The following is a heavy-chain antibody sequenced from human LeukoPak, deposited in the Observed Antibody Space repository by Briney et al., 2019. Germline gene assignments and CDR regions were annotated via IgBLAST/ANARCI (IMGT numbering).Heavy chain of an antibody. V-gene: IGHV3-48*04. J-gene: IGHJ4*02. CDR2: ISSIGTTI. CDR1: GFTFSGYG. D-gene: IGHD1-26*01. CDR3: ARGERGDF. Sequence: PGGSLRLSCAASGFTFSGYGMHWVRQAPGKGLEWVSYISSIGTTIYYADSVKGRFTISRDNAKNSLYLQMNSLRAEDTAVYYCARGERGDFWGQGTLVTVSS.